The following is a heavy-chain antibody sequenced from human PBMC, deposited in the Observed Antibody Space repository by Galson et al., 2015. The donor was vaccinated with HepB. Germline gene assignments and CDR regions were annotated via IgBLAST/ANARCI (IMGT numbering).Heavy chain of an antibody. V-gene: IGHV3-49*03. J-gene: IGHJ4*02. D-gene: IGHD6-13*01. CDR1: GFTFGDYA. CDR3: TRGDSRSWYSLGDY. Sequence: SLRLSCAASGFTFGDYAMTWFRQAPGKGLEWVGFIRGRAYGGTTEYAASVKGRFTISRDDSKSIAYLQMNSLKTEDTAVYYCTRGDSRSWYSLGDYWGQGTLVTVSS. CDR2: IRGRAYGGTT.